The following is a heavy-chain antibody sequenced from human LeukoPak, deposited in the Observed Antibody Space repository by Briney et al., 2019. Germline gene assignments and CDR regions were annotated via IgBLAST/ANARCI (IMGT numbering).Heavy chain of an antibody. Sequence: GGSLRLSCAASGFNFRNYAMTWVRQAPGKGLEYVSAISTNGDSTYYADSVKGRFTISRDNSKNTLFLQMGSLRADDMAVYYCARWGSTSCYDYWGQGTLVTVSS. D-gene: IGHD2-2*01. J-gene: IGHJ4*02. CDR3: ARWGSTSCYDY. CDR2: ISTNGDST. V-gene: IGHV3-64*02. CDR1: GFNFRNYA.